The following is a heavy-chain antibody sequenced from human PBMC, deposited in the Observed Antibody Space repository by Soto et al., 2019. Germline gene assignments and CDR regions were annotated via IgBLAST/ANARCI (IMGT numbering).Heavy chain of an antibody. CDR2: ISYDGSNK. V-gene: IGHV3-30-3*01. Sequence: GSLRLSCTASGFTFSSYAMHWVRQAPGKGLEWVAVISYDGSNKYYADSVKGRFTISRDNSKNTLYLQMNSLRAEDTAVYYCAVDYYDSSGYYSYYYGMDVWGQGTPVTVSS. CDR1: GFTFSSYA. CDR3: AVDYYDSSGYYSYYYGMDV. D-gene: IGHD3-22*01. J-gene: IGHJ6*02.